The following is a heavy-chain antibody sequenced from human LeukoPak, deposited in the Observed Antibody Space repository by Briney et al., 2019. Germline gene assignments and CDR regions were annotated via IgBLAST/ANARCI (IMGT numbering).Heavy chain of an antibody. CDR1: GGSITSGGFC. CDR2: IYYSGNT. CDR3: ARGSTMYDAFDI. Sequence: SETLSLTCTVSGGSITSGGFCWSWIRQHPGKGLEWIGHIYYSGNTYYNPSLKSRVLMSVDTSKNQFSLKLSSVTAADTAVYYCARGSTMYDAFDIWGQGTMVTVSS. J-gene: IGHJ3*02. D-gene: IGHD3-10*02. V-gene: IGHV4-31*03.